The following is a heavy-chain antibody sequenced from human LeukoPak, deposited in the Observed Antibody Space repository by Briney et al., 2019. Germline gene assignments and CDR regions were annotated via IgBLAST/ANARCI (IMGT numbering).Heavy chain of an antibody. J-gene: IGHJ4*02. CDR1: GGSISTYY. V-gene: IGHV4-4*07. D-gene: IGHD6-6*01. CDR2: IYTSGST. CDR3: ARGGPIEYSSSRFDY. Sequence: SETLSLTCTVSGGSISTYYWAWIRQSAGNGLEWIGRIYTSGSTNYNPSLKSRVTMSIDTSKNQFSLELSSVTAADTAVYYCARGGPIEYSSSRFDYWGQGTLVTVSS.